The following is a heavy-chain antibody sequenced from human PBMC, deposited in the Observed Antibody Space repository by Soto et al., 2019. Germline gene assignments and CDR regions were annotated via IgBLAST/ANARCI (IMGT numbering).Heavy chain of an antibody. Sequence: SVKDSCTASGGTFSSYAISWVRQAAGQGLEWMGGIIPIFGTADYAQKFQGRVTITADESTSTAYMELSSLRSEDTALYYCARGRRDGYNLVPLYFDYSGQGTLVTVPQ. V-gene: IGHV1-69*13. CDR3: ARGRRDGYNLVPLYFDY. D-gene: IGHD5-12*01. CDR2: IIPIFGTA. CDR1: GGTFSSYA. J-gene: IGHJ4*02.